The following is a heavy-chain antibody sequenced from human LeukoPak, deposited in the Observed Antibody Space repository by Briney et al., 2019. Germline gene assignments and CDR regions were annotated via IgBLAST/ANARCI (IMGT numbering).Heavy chain of an antibody. Sequence: GGSLRLSCEASGFDFSGFGMNWVRQAPGKGLEWVSSISGSSSYIYYADSVKGRFTISRDNARNSLYLQMNSLRAEDTAVYYCARDGERYCSGGSCSHIGHWGQGTLVSVSS. CDR2: ISGSSSYI. CDR1: GFDFSGFG. D-gene: IGHD2-15*01. V-gene: IGHV3-21*01. CDR3: ARDGERYCSGGSCSHIGH. J-gene: IGHJ4*02.